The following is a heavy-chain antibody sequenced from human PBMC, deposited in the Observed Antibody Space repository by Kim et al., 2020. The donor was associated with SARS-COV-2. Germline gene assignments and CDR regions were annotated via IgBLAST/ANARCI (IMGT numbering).Heavy chain of an antibody. CDR3: ARDHGDLLWGY. CDR2: T. V-gene: IGHV1-18*01. D-gene: IGHD3-10*01. J-gene: IGHJ4*02. Sequence: TNYAQKLQGRVTMTTDTSTSTAYMELRSLRSDDTAVYYCARDHGDLLWGYWGQGTLVTVSS.